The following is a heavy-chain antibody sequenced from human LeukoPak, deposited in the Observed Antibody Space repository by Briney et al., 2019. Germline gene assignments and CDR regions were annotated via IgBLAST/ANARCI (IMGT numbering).Heavy chain of an antibody. CDR3: ARDPFTRDYYFDY. D-gene: IGHD2-2*01. Sequence: GGSLRLSCAASGFTFSSYSMNWVRQAPGKGLEWVSSISSSSSYIYYADSVKGRFTISRDNAKNSLYLQMNSLRAEDTAVYYCARDPFTRDYYFDYWGQGTLVTVPS. V-gene: IGHV3-21*01. J-gene: IGHJ4*02. CDR2: ISSSSSYI. CDR1: GFTFSSYS.